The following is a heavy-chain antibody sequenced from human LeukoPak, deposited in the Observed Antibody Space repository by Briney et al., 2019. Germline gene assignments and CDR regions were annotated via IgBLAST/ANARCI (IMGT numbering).Heavy chain of an antibody. J-gene: IGHJ5*02. D-gene: IGHD3-22*01. CDR3: ARDQDYYDSSGYSQKGFDP. Sequence: PSETLSLTCTVSGGSISSRSYYWGWIRQPPGKGLEWIGSINYSGSTYYNPYLKSRVTISVDTSKNQFSLKLSSVTAADTAVYYCARDQDYYDSSGYSQKGFDPWGQGTLVTVSS. V-gene: IGHV4-39*07. CDR2: INYSGST. CDR1: GGSISSRSYY.